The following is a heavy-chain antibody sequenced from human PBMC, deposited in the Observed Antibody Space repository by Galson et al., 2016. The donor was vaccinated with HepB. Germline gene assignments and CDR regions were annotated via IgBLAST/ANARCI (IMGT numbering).Heavy chain of an antibody. CDR1: GESLSGYH. CDR2: INHTGST. D-gene: IGHD3-10*01. Sequence: SETLSLTCAVYGESLSGYHWNWIRQPPGKGLEWIGEINHTGSTKYNPSLKSRLTISVHTSQNQLSLRLSDVTAADTAVYYCARGWYGSGVDVWGQGTTVTVSS. J-gene: IGHJ6*02. V-gene: IGHV4-34*01. CDR3: ARGWYGSGVDV.